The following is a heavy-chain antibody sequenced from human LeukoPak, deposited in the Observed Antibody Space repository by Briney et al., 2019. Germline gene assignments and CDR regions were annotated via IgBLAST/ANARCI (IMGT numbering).Heavy chain of an antibody. CDR2: INPNSGGT. Sequence: ASVTVSCKASGYTFTGYYIHWVRQAPGQGLEWMGWINPNSGGTNYAQKFQGRVTMTRDTSISTAYMELSRLRSDDTAVYYCATQYYYDSSGYYLRLFDYWGQGTLVTVSS. J-gene: IGHJ4*02. D-gene: IGHD3-22*01. CDR3: ATQYYYDSSGYYLRLFDY. CDR1: GYTFTGYY. V-gene: IGHV1-2*02.